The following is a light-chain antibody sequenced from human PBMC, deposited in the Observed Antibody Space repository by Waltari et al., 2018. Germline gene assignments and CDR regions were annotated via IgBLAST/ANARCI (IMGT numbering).Light chain of an antibody. J-gene: IGLJ2*01. Sequence: QSALTQPASVSGSPGQSITISCSGTSTDVGVYNYASWYQQHHGEAPKLMIYDVTKRPSGVSTRFSGSKSGNTASLTISGLQAEDEADYYCSSYTTSNTVVFGGGTKLTVL. V-gene: IGLV2-14*03. CDR3: SSYTTSNTVV. CDR2: DVT. CDR1: STDVGVYNY.